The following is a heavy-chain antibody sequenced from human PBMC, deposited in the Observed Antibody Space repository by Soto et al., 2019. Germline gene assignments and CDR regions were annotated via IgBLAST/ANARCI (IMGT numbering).Heavy chain of an antibody. V-gene: IGHV1-18*01. CDR3: ARNAGVSGELYY. D-gene: IGHD1-26*01. Sequence: QVQLVQSGAEVKKPGASVKVSCKASGYTFTSYGISWVRQAPGQGLEWMGWISAYNGNTNYAQKPQGRVTMTTDTSTTTAYRELRSLRSDDTAVYYCARNAGVSGELYYWGQGTLVTVSS. J-gene: IGHJ4*02. CDR2: ISAYNGNT. CDR1: GYTFTSYG.